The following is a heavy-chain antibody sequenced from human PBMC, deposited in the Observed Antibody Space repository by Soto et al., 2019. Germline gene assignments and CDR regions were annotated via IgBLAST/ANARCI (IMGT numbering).Heavy chain of an antibody. CDR3: ARDLSQERITIFGVVIDSPDYGMDV. D-gene: IGHD3-3*01. V-gene: IGHV1-69*04. CDR1: GGSVSSYT. Sequence: GAPVKVSCKASGGSVSSYTITWVRQAPRQGLEWMGRIIPILGIANYAQKFQGRVTITADKSTSTAYMELSSLRSDDTAVYYCARDLSQERITIFGVVIDSPDYGMDVWGQGTTVTVSS. J-gene: IGHJ6*02. CDR2: IIPILGIA.